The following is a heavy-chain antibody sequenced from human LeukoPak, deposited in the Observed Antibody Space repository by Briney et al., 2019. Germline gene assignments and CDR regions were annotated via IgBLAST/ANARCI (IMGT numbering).Heavy chain of an antibody. J-gene: IGHJ4*02. CDR2: IWYGGSNK. D-gene: IGHD6-13*01. CDR1: GFTSSSYG. CDR3: AKARSMAAADLFDY. Sequence: GGSLRLSCAASGFTSSSYGMHWVRQAPGKGLEWVAVIWYGGSNKYYADSVKGRFTISRDNSKNTLYLQMNSLRAEDTAVYYCAKARSMAAADLFDYWGQGTLVTVSS. V-gene: IGHV3-30*02.